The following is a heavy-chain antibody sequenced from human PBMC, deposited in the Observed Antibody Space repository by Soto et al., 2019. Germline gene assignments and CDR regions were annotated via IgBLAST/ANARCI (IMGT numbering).Heavy chain of an antibody. V-gene: IGHV2-5*02. CDR2: IYWDDDK. Sequence: QITLKESGPTLVKPTQTLTLTCTFSGFSLSTSRVGVGWIRQPPGKALEWLALIYWDDDKRYSPSLKSRLTITKDNSKNQVVLTMTNTDPVDTATYYCAHTSGGGNSACFDYWGQGTLVTVSS. D-gene: IGHD2-21*02. CDR1: GFSLSTSRVG. J-gene: IGHJ4*02. CDR3: AHTSGGGNSACFDY.